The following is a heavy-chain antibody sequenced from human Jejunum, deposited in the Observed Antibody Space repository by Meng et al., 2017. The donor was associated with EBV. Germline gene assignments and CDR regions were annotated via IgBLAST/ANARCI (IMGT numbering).Heavy chain of an antibody. CDR2: ISHSGTT. D-gene: IGHD4-23*01. CDR1: GGSFSDYY. V-gene: IGHV4-34*01. Sequence: QVQLTHWGAGLLKPSETLSLTCGVYGGSFSDYYWTWIRQPPGKGLEWIGEISHSGTTKYNPSLKSRVTISLDTSNNQFSLNLNSVTAADTALYYCARYGKCSGNSFYCFDPWGQGTLVTVSS. CDR3: ARYGKCSGNSFYCFDP. J-gene: IGHJ5*02.